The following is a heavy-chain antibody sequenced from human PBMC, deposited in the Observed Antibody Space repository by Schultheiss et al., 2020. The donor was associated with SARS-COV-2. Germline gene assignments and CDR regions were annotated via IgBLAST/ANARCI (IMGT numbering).Heavy chain of an antibody. CDR1: GGSISSYY. V-gene: IGHV4-4*07. J-gene: IGHJ3*02. CDR2: IFTSGST. CDR3: ARGSGSTLLRGFDI. D-gene: IGHD3-10*01. Sequence: SETLSLTCTVSGGSISSYYWNWIRQPAGKGLEWIGRIFTSGSTNYNPSLKSRVTMSLDTSKNQFSLRVSSVTAADTAMYYCARGSGSTLLRGFDIWGQGTTVTVSS.